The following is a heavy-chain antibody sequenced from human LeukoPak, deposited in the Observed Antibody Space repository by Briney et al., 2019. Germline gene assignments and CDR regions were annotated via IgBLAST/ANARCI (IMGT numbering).Heavy chain of an antibody. CDR1: GLTFTSYA. D-gene: IGHD3-22*01. V-gene: IGHV3-23*01. Sequence: GGSLRLSCAASGLTFTSYAMSWVRQAPGKGLEWVSAISASGGSTYHADSVKGRFTISRDISKNTLYLQMNSLRAEDTAVYYCAKDRDEITVIVVGAFDIWGQGTMVTVSS. J-gene: IGHJ3*02. CDR2: ISASGGST. CDR3: AKDRDEITVIVVGAFDI.